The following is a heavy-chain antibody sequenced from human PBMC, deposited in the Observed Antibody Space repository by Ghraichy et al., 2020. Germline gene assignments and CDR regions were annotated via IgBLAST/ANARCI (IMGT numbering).Heavy chain of an antibody. D-gene: IGHD1-1*01. V-gene: IGHV3-7*01. CDR3: ERGGAVGND. CDR1: GFSLVNYW. Sequence: GESLNISCAASGFSLVNYWMSWFRQAPGKGLEWVANIKQDGSEKYYVDSVKVRFTISRDNDKNSLYLQMNSLRAEDPALYFCERGGAVGNDWGQGTLVTVSS. CDR2: IKQDGSEK. J-gene: IGHJ4*02.